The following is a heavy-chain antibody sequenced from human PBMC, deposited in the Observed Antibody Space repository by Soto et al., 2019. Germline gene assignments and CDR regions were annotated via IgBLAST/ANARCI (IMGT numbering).Heavy chain of an antibody. CDR2: FYSSGSI. Sequence: SETLSLTCFFSCYSIIAGGYYWSWIRHHPGKGLEWIGYFYSSGSIIYNPSLRSRVSISVDTSRNQFSMSLTSVTAADTARYYCARTYSSGSDWFNPWGQGTLVTVSS. CDR1: CYSIIAGGYY. D-gene: IGHD6-19*01. V-gene: IGHV4-31*03. J-gene: IGHJ5*02. CDR3: ARTYSSGSDWFNP.